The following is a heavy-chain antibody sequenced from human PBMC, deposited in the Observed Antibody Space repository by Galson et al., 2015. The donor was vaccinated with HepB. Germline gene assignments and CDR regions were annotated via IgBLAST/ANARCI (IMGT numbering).Heavy chain of an antibody. CDR3: AREPWEYYVPFDY. CDR2: ISYDGSNK. D-gene: IGHD2/OR15-2a*01. CDR1: GFTFSSYA. Sequence: SLRLSCAASGFTFSSYAMHWVRQAPGKGLEWVAVISYDGSNKYYADSVKGRFTISRDNSKNTLYLQMNSLRAEDTAVYYCAREPWEYYVPFDYWGQGTLVTVSS. J-gene: IGHJ4*02. V-gene: IGHV3-30-3*01.